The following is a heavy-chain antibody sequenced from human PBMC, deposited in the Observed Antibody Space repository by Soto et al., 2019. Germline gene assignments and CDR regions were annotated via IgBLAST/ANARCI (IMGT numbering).Heavy chain of an antibody. D-gene: IGHD4-17*01. CDR1: GFTFNTCG. J-gene: IGHJ6*02. CDR2: ISYDGSNK. V-gene: IGHV3-30*18. CDR3: AKVGDASVSFYYGVDV. Sequence: QVQLVESGGGVVQPGRSLRLSCAASGFTFNTCGMHWVRQAPGKGLEWVAVISYDGSNKYYADSVKGRFTISRDNSRNTLFLQMNSLRGEDTALYYCAKVGDASVSFYYGVDVWGQGTTVTVSS.